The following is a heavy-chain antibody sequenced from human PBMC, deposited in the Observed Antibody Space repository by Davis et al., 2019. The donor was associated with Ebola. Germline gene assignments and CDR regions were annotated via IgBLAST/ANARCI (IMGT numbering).Heavy chain of an antibody. Sequence: GESLKISCAASGFTFSSYAMSWVRQAPGKGLEWVSAISGSGGSTYYADSVKGRFTISRDNSKNTLYLQMNSLRAEDTAVYYCAKDHTYYYDNSGYYSPTWGQGTLVTVSS. CDR2: ISGSGGST. V-gene: IGHV3-23*01. D-gene: IGHD3-22*01. CDR3: AKDHTYYYDNSGYYSPT. J-gene: IGHJ4*02. CDR1: GFTFSSYA.